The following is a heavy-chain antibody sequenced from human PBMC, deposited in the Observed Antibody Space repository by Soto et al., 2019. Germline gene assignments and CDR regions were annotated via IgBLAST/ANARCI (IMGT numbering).Heavy chain of an antibody. CDR2: INPKSGGT. CDR1: GYSFTGYH. D-gene: IGHD2-8*01. Sequence: ASVKVSCKASGYSFTGYHIHWVRQAPGQGPEWLGRINPKSGGTSTAQKFQGWVTMTTDTSISTASMELTRLTSDDTAIYYCARGDSTDCSNGVCSFFYNHDMDVWGQGTTVTVS. CDR3: ARGDSTDCSNGVCSFFYNHDMDV. J-gene: IGHJ6*02. V-gene: IGHV1-2*04.